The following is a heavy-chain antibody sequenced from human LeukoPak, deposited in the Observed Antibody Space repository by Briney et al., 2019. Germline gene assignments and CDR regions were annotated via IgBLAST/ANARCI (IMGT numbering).Heavy chain of an antibody. V-gene: IGHV1-18*01. D-gene: IGHD6-13*01. CDR2: ISTYNAKT. J-gene: IGHJ5*02. CDR3: ARKTIAGGYNWFDP. Sequence: ASVKVSCKTSGYTFNNYDIIWVRQAPGQGPEWMGSISTYNAKTNYARKLQSRVTMTTDTSTTTASMELRSLRSDDTAVYYCARKTIAGGYNWFDPWGQGTLVTVSS. CDR1: GYTFNNYD.